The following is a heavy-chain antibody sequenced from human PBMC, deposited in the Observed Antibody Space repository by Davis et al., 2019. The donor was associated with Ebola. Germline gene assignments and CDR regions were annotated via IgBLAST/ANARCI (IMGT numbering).Heavy chain of an antibody. Sequence: ASVKVSCKASGYTFTNYLMHWVRQAPGQRLEWMGLINPSGGTTKYAQKFQGRVTITADESTSTAYMELSSLRSEDTAVYYCARDTPTQWGGADYWGQGTLVTVSS. CDR3: ARDTPTQWGGADY. D-gene: IGHD1-26*01. CDR1: GYTFTNYL. J-gene: IGHJ4*02. V-gene: IGHV1-46*01. CDR2: INPSGGTT.